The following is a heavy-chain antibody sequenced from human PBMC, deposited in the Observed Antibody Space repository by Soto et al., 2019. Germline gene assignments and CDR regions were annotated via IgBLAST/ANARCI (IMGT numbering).Heavy chain of an antibody. J-gene: IGHJ4*02. CDR3: AKRRGAGGHFDY. V-gene: IGHV3-23*01. CDR2: VSIGGST. Sequence: GGSLRLSCAASGLTFSSYAMGWVRQGPGKGLEWVAVVSIGGSTHYADSVRGRFTISRDNSKNTLSLQMNSLTAEDTAVYFCAKRRGAGGHFDYWGKGPLVTVSS. CDR1: GLTFSSYA. D-gene: IGHD2-15*01.